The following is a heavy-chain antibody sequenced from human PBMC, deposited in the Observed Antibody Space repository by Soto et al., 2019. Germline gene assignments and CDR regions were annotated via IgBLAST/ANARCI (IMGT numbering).Heavy chain of an antibody. CDR2: IYYTGET. J-gene: IGHJ4*02. V-gene: IGHV4-31*03. D-gene: IGHD1-26*01. Sequence: SETLSLTCTVSGLAISRGGSYWGWIRQLPGKGLEWIGYIYYTGETFFNPSLEGRLTISTDMSKNQFSLKLTAVTAADTAIYYCARTVVGAQSQTAYWGQGILVTVSS. CDR1: GLAISRGGSY. CDR3: ARTVVGAQSQTAY.